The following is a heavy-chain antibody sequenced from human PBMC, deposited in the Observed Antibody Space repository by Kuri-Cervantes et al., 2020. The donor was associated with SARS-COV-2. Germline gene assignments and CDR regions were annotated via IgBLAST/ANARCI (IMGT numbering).Heavy chain of an antibody. CDR1: GFSLSNARMG. D-gene: IGHD3-9*01. CDR3: AHRGLRYFDWLLPFDY. J-gene: IGHJ4*02. CDR2: IYWNDDK. Sequence: SGPTLVKPTETLTLTCTVSGFSLSNARMGVGWIRQPPGKALEWLALIYWNDDKRYSPSLKSRLTITKDTSKNQVVLTMTNMDPVDTATYYCAHRGLRYFDWLLPFDYWGQGTLVTVSS. V-gene: IGHV2-5*01.